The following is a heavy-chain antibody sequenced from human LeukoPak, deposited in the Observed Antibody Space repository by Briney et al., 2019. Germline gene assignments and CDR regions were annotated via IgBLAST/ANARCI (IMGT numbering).Heavy chain of an antibody. D-gene: IGHD3-10*01. V-gene: IGHV4-59*12. J-gene: IGHJ4*02. CDR3: ARPKWGVITY. CDR2: IYYSGST. Sequence: SETLSLTCTVSGGSISSYYWSWIRQPPGKGLEWIGYIYYSGSTNYNPSLKSRVTISVDTSKNQFSLKLSSVTAADTAVYYCARPKWGVITYWGQGTLVTVSS. CDR1: GGSISSYY.